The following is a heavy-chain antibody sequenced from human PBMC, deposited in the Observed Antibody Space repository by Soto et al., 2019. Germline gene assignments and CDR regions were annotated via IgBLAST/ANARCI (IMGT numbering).Heavy chain of an antibody. CDR3: ARVERCGGGSCYGPYFDS. J-gene: IGHJ4*02. CDR2: INGGSGDT. V-gene: IGHV1-3*01. CDR1: GYNFTIYA. Sequence: ASVKVSCKTSGYNFTIYAVHWVRQAPGQRLEYMGWINGGSGDTKYSQKFQGRVTFTRDTSASTAYMELRSLRSEDTAVYYCARVERCGGGSCYGPYFDSWGQGTLVTVSS. D-gene: IGHD2-15*01.